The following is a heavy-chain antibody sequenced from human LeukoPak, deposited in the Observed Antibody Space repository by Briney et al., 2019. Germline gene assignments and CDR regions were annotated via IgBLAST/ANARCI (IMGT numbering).Heavy chain of an antibody. CDR2: IYPGDSDT. D-gene: IGHD5-24*01. J-gene: IGHJ4*02. CDR3: ARSRDGYNYPYYFDY. CDR1: GYSFTSYW. V-gene: IGHV5-51*01. Sequence: GESLKISCKGSGYSFTSYWIGWVRRMPGKGLEWMGIIYPGDSDTRYSPSFQGQVTISADKSISTACLQWSSLKASDTAMYYCARSRDGYNYPYYFDYWGQGTLVTVSS.